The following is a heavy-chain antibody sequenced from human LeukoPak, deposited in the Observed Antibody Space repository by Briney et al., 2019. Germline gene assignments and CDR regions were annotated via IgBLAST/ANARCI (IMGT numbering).Heavy chain of an antibody. Sequence: ASVKVSCKASGGTFSSYAISWVRQAPGQGLEWMGGIIPIFGTANYAQKFQGRVTITTDESTSTAYMELSSLRFEDTAVYYCVVPAATGFDPWGQGTLVTVSS. J-gene: IGHJ5*02. CDR3: VVPAATGFDP. V-gene: IGHV1-69*05. D-gene: IGHD2-2*01. CDR1: GGTFSSYA. CDR2: IIPIFGTA.